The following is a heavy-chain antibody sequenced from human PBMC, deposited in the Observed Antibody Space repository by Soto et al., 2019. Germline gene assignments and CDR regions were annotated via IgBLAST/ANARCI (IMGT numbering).Heavy chain of an antibody. CDR1: GFTFAGYG. J-gene: IGHJ4*02. D-gene: IGHD6-6*01. CDR3: VKDSSIVARLGDY. CDR2: ITTIGGST. Sequence: GGSLRLSCVASGFTFAGYGMSWVRQAPGRGLEWVSDITTIGGSTYYADSVKGRFTISRDNSKNMLYLQMNSLRAEDTAVYYCVKDSSIVARLGDYWGQGTLVTVSS. V-gene: IGHV3-23*01.